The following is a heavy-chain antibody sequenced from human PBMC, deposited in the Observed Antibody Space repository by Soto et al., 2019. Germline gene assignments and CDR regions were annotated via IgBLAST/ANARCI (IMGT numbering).Heavy chain of an antibody. CDR3: ARDAMIGFLGWFDP. D-gene: IGHD3-22*01. V-gene: IGHV1-18*01. CDR2: SSAYNGNT. CDR1: GYTFTSYG. Sequence: ASVKVSCKASGYTFTSYGISWVRQAPGQGLEWMGWSSAYNGNTDYAQKLQGRVTMTTDTSTSTAYMELRSLRSGDTAVYYCARDAMIGFLGWFDPWGQGTLVTVSS. J-gene: IGHJ5*02.